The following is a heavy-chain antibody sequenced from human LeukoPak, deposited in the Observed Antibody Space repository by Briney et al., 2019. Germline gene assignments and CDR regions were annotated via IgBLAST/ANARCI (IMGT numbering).Heavy chain of an antibody. Sequence: GGSLRLSCAASGFTFSSYSMNWVRQAPGKGREWVANIKQDGSEKYYVDSVKGRFTISRDNAKNSLYLQMNSLRAEDTAVYYCARVLYSYGLFDYWGQGTLVTVSS. D-gene: IGHD5-18*01. CDR1: GFTFSSYS. CDR2: IKQDGSEK. CDR3: ARVLYSYGLFDY. J-gene: IGHJ4*02. V-gene: IGHV3-7*01.